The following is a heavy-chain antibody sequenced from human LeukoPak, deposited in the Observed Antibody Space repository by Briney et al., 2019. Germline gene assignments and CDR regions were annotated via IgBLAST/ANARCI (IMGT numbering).Heavy chain of an antibody. J-gene: IGHJ6*03. D-gene: IGHD1-26*01. V-gene: IGHV1-18*01. Sequence: GASVKVSCKASGYTFTSYGISWVRQAPGQGLEWMGWISAYNGNTNYAQKLQGRVTMTTDTSTSTAYMELRSLRSDDTAVYYCAREMGSHRGFTPRYYYYMDVWGKGTTVTVSS. CDR3: AREMGSHRGFTPRYYYYMDV. CDR1: GYTFTSYG. CDR2: ISAYNGNT.